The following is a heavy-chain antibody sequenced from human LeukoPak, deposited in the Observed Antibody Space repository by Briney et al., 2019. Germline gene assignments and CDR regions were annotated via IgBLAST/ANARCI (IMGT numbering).Heavy chain of an antibody. J-gene: IGHJ4*02. V-gene: IGHV1-24*01. D-gene: IGHD3-22*01. CDR3: ATYDSSGYYYFDY. CDR2: FDHEDGET. Sequence: GSSVKVSFKFSGYTLTELSLHWVRPAPAKGVDWMGGFDHEDGETIYAQKFQGRVTMTEDTSTDTAYMELSSLRSEDTAVYYCATYDSSGYYYFDYWGQGTLVTVSS. CDR1: GYTLTELS.